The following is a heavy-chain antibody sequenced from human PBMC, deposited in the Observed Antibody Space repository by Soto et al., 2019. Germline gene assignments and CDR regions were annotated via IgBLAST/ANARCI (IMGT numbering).Heavy chain of an antibody. D-gene: IGHD6-6*01. CDR3: ARVRYSSSSKIVYYYYYMDV. J-gene: IGHJ6*03. CDR2: ISAYNGNT. V-gene: IGHV1-18*01. CDR1: GYTFTSYG. Sequence: ASVKVSCKASGYTFTSYGISWVRQAPGQGLEWMGWISAYNGNTNYAQKLQGRVTMTTDTSTSTAYMELGSLRSDDTAVYYCARVRYSSSSKIVYYYYYMDVWGKGTTVTVSS.